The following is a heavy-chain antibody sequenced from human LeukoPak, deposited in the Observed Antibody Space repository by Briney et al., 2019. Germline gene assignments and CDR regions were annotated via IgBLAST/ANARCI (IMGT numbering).Heavy chain of an antibody. J-gene: IGHJ4*02. V-gene: IGHV3-53*05. CDR3: ARGPWDC. CDR1: GFAVSRNY. CDR2: IYNDGST. Sequence: GGSLRLSCAASGFAVSRNYMTWVRQAPGKGLEWVSVIYNDGSTFYADSVKGRFTISRDSAKNTVYLQMNSLRVEDTAVYYCARGPWDCWGQGTLVTVSS.